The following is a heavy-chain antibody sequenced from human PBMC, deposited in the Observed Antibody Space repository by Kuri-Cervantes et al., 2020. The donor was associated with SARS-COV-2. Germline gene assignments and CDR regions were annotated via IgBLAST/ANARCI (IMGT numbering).Heavy chain of an antibody. CDR2: IHYRETT. CDR1: GGSISGSGYY. J-gene: IGHJ4*01. Sequence: SETLSLTCTVSGGSISGSGYYWAWIRQPPGKGLEWIGHIHYRETTYYNPSLKSRVTISADTSKNHFSLNLTSVTAADTAVYYCAREDAGFDYWGQGSQVTVSS. CDR3: AREDAGFDY. V-gene: IGHV4-39*02.